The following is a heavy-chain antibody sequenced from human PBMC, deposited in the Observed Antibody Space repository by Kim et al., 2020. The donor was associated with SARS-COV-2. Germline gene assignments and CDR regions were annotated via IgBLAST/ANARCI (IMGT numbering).Heavy chain of an antibody. CDR1: GGSISSYY. CDR2: IYYSGRT. Sequence: SETLSLTCTVSGGSISSYYWSWIRQPPGKGLEWIGYIYYSGRTNYNPSLKSRVTISVDTSKNQFSLKLSSVTAADTAVYYCARLGYYYDSSGYYYDYGMDAWGQGTTVTVSS. V-gene: IGHV4-59*08. J-gene: IGHJ6*02. CDR3: ARLGYYYDSSGYYYDYGMDA. D-gene: IGHD3-22*01.